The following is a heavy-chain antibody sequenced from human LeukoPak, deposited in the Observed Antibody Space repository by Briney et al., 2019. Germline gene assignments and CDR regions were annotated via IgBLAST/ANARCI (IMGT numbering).Heavy chain of an antibody. V-gene: IGHV1-18*01. CDR3: ALSGTIFGVVRVSYYGMDV. D-gene: IGHD3-3*01. CDR1: GYTFTSYG. CDR2: ISDYNGNT. Sequence: ASVKVSCKASGYTFTSYGISWVRPAPGQGLEWMGWISDYNGNTNYAQKLQARVTMTTDTSTSTAYMELRSLRSDDTAVYYWALSGTIFGVVRVSYYGMDVWGQGTTVTVSS. J-gene: IGHJ6*02.